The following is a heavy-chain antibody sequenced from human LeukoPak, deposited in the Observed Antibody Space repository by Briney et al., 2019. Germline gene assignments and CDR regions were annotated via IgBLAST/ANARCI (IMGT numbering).Heavy chain of an antibody. J-gene: IGHJ2*01. CDR1: GFTFSSYS. D-gene: IGHD1-26*01. CDR3: ARDMWAPKWYFDL. V-gene: IGHV3-48*02. Sequence: GGSLRLSCVASGFTFSSYSMNWVRQPPGKGPEWVSYISSDDTTIYYADSVKGRFTISRDNTKNSLYLQMNSLRDEDTAVYYCARDMWAPKWYFDLWGRGTLVTVSS. CDR2: ISSDDTTI.